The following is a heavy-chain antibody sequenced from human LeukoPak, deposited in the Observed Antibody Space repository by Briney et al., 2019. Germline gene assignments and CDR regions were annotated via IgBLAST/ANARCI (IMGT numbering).Heavy chain of an antibody. Sequence: ASVKVSCKASGYTFTSHGISWVRQAPGQGLEWMGWISTYNGNTNYAQKLQGRVSMTTDTSTSTAYMDLRSLRSDDTTVYYCARAGSMSWFDPWGQGTLVTVSS. D-gene: IGHD3-10*01. V-gene: IGHV1-18*01. J-gene: IGHJ5*02. CDR2: ISTYNGNT. CDR3: ARAGSMSWFDP. CDR1: GYTFTSHG.